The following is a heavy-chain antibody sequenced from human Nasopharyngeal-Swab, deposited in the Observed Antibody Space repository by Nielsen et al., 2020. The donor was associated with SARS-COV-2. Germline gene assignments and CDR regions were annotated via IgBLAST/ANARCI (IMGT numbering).Heavy chain of an antibody. J-gene: IGHJ6*02. D-gene: IGHD3-3*01. CDR3: ARDGLDYDFWSAYFMDV. CDR2: ISSSSSYI. Sequence: GGSLRLSCAASGFTFNNYNFNWVRQAPGKGLEWVSSISSSSSYIYCADSVKGRFTISRDNAKNSLYLQMNSLRAEDTAVYYRARDGLDYDFWSAYFMDVWGQGTTVTVSS. V-gene: IGHV3-21*01. CDR1: GFTFNNYN.